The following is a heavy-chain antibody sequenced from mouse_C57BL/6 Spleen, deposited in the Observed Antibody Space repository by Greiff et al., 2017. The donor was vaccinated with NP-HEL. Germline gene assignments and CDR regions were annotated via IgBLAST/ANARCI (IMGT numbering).Heavy chain of an antibody. CDR3: ARKDGYYLDY. J-gene: IGHJ2*01. CDR1: GYTFTSYW. CDR2: IHPNSGST. Sequence: VQLQQPGAELVKPGASVKLSCKASGYTFTSYWMRWVKQRPGHGLEWIGMIHPNSGSTNYNEKFKSKATLTVDKSSSTAYMQLSSLTSEDSAVYYCARKDGYYLDYWGQGTTLTVSS. D-gene: IGHD2-3*01. V-gene: IGHV1-64*01.